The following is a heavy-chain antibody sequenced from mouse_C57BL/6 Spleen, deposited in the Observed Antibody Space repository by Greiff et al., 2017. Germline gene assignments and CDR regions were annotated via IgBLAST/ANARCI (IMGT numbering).Heavy chain of an antibody. CDR3: TSEGYYLWWFAY. CDR2: IDPETGGT. Sequence: QVHVKQSGAELVRPGASVTLSCKASGYTFNDYEMHWVKQTPVHGLEWIGAIDPETGGTAYNPQFQGKAILTADKSSSTAYMELRSLTSEDTAVDYYTSEGYYLWWFAYWGQGTLVTVSA. D-gene: IGHD1-1*01. J-gene: IGHJ3*01. CDR1: GYTFNDYE. V-gene: IGHV1-15*01.